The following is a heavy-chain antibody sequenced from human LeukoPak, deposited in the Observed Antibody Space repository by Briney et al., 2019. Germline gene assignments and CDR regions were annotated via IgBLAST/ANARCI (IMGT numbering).Heavy chain of an antibody. D-gene: IGHD2-2*01. CDR2: ISYDGSNK. V-gene: IGHV3-30-3*01. Sequence: GGSLRLSCAASGFTFSSCAMHWVRQAPGKGLEWVAVISYDGSNKYYADSVKGRFTISRDNSKNTLYFQMNNLRAEDTALYYCVKDFLHGPHIEPVGSVGPFDYWGQGTLVTVSS. CDR1: GFTFSSCA. CDR3: VKDFLHGPHIEPVGSVGPFDY. J-gene: IGHJ4*02.